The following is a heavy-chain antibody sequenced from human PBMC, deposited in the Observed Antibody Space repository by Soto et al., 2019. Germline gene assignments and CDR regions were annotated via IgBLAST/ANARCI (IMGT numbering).Heavy chain of an antibody. D-gene: IGHD6-13*01. CDR3: AIKLVRGYYYYGMDV. Sequence: VASVNVSWKASGGTFSSYAISWVRQAPGQGLEWMGVIIPIFGTANYAQKFQGRVTITADESTSTAYMELSSLRSEDTAVYYCAIKLVRGYYYYGMDVWGQGTTVTVS. CDR2: IIPIFGTA. J-gene: IGHJ6*02. CDR1: GGTFSSYA. V-gene: IGHV1-69*13.